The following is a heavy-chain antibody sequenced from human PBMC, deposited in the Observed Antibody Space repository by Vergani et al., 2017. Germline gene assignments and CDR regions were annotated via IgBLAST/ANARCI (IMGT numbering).Heavy chain of an antibody. D-gene: IGHD3-16*01. CDR2: ISGSATGGVT. CDR3: ARLPRGRMVGPLYYVDS. V-gene: IGHV3-23*04. J-gene: IGHJ4*02. Sequence: EVQLVESGGDLAQPGGSLTLSCVAYGLVFSDYTMSWVRQAPGRGLEWVSIISGSATGGVTYVADSVKGRFTIFRDNSKNTLYLQMNSLRAEDAAVYYCARLPRGRMVGPLYYVDSWGQGTLVTVSS. CDR1: GLVFSDYT.